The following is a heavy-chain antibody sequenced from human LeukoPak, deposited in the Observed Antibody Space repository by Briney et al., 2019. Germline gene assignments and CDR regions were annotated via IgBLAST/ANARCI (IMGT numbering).Heavy chain of an antibody. D-gene: IGHD6-19*01. Sequence: GASVKVSCKASGYTFTSYGISWVRQAPGQGLEWMGWISAYNGNTNYGQKLQGRVTMTTDTSTSTAYMELRSLRSDDTAVYYCARGYDWASGWYGLKDYWGQGTLVTVSS. J-gene: IGHJ4*02. CDR1: GYTFTSYG. CDR2: ISAYNGNT. V-gene: IGHV1-18*01. CDR3: ARGYDWASGWYGLKDY.